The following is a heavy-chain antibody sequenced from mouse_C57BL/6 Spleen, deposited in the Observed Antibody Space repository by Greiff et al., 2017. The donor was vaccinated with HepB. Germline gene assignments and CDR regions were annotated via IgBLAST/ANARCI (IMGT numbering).Heavy chain of an antibody. J-gene: IGHJ3*01. Sequence: QVQLQQPGAELVKPGASVKLSCKASGYTLTSYWMQWVKQRPGQGLEWIGEIDPSDSYTNYNQKFKGKATLTVDTYTSTAYMQLSSLTSEDSAVYYCARDCGRRFAYWGQGTLVTVSA. CDR1: GYTLTSYW. D-gene: IGHD1-1*01. CDR3: ARDCGRRFAY. CDR2: IDPSDSYT. V-gene: IGHV1-50*01.